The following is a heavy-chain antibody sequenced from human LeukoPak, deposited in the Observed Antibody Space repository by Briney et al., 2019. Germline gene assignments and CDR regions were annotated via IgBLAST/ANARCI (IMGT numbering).Heavy chain of an antibody. V-gene: IGHV3-23*01. J-gene: IGHJ4*02. CDR2: ISGSGGST. CDR3: AKLLSNSGRFLY. Sequence: SGGSLRLSCAASGFTFSSYAMSWVRQAPGKGLEWVSGISGSGGSTYYADSVKGRFTISRDNTKNTLYLQMNSLRVEDTAVYYCAKLLSNSGRFLYWGQGTLVTVSS. D-gene: IGHD4-23*01. CDR1: GFTFSSYA.